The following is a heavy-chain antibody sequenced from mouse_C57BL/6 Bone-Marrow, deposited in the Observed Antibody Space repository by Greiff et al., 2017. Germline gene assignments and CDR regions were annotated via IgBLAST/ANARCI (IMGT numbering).Heavy chain of an antibody. Sequence: EVQLVESGGGLVKPGGSLKLSCAASGFTFSSYAMSWVRQTPEKRLEWVATISAGGSYTYYPDNVKGRFTISRDNAKNNLYLQMSHLKSEDTAMYYCARDRWLLRFDYWGQGTTLTVSS. J-gene: IGHJ2*01. D-gene: IGHD2-3*01. CDR3: ARDRWLLRFDY. CDR1: GFTFSSYA. CDR2: ISAGGSYT. V-gene: IGHV5-4*01.